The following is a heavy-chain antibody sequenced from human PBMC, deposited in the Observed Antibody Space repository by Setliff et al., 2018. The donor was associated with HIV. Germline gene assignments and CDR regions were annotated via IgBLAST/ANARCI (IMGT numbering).Heavy chain of an antibody. J-gene: IGHJ5*02. Sequence: KSSETLSLTCAVYGGSFSGYYWSWIRQPPGKGLEWIGEINHSGSTNYNPSLKSRVTISVDTSKNQFSLKLSSVTAADTAVYYCASNNFWSGCPWGQGTPVTVSS. CDR1: GGSFSGYY. D-gene: IGHD3-3*01. V-gene: IGHV4-34*01. CDR2: INHSGST. CDR3: ASNNFWSGCP.